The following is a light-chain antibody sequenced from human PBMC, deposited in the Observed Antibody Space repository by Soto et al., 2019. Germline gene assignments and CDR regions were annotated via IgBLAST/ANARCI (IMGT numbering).Light chain of an antibody. CDR1: SSNIGAGYD. J-gene: IGLJ2*01. Sequence: QSVLTQPPSVSGAPGQRVTISCPGSSSNIGAGYDVHWYQQLPGTAPKLLIYVNTNRPSGVPDRFSGSKSGSSASLAITGLQAEDEADYYCQSYDNSLRGVVFGGGTKLTVL. V-gene: IGLV1-40*01. CDR2: VNT. CDR3: QSYDNSLRGVV.